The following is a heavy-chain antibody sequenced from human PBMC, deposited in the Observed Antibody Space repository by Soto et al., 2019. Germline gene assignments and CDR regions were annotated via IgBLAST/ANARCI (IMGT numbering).Heavy chain of an antibody. CDR1: GFTFSSYS. D-gene: IGHD4-17*01. Sequence: GGSLRLSCAASGFTFSSYSMNWVRQAPGKGLEWVSSISSSSSYIYYADSVKGRFTISRDNAKNSLYLQMNSLRAEDTAVYYCARVHDYAHYYYYMDVWGKGTTVTVSS. CDR2: ISSSSSYI. J-gene: IGHJ6*03. V-gene: IGHV3-21*01. CDR3: ARVHDYAHYYYYMDV.